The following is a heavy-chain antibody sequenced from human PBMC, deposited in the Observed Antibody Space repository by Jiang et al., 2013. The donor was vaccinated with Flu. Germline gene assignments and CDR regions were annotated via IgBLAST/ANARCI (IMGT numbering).Heavy chain of an antibody. CDR1: GGSFSGYY. J-gene: IGHJ4*02. CDR2: INHSGNT. V-gene: IGHV4-34*01. Sequence: LLKPSETLSLTCAVYGGSFSGYYWSWIRQPPGKGLEWIGQINHSGNTYYNPSLKSRVTISIDTSKDQFSLKLRSVTAADTAVYYCARHGSDTIVVSAATFTYHFDYWGQGSLVTVSS. D-gene: IGHD2-2*01. CDR3: ARHGSDTIVVSAATFTYHFDY.